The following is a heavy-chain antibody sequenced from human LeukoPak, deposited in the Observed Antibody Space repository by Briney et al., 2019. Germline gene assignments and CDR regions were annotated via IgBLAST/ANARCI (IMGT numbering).Heavy chain of an antibody. V-gene: IGHV4-39*07. D-gene: IGHD3-10*01. CDR1: GGSISSSSYY. Sequence: SETLSLTCTVSGGSISSSSYYWGWIRQPPGKGLEWIVSIYYSGSTYYNPSLKSRVTISVDTSKNQFSLKLSSVTAADTAVYYCARGRRMGQYYYGSGSYYPPDFDYWGQGTLVTVSS. CDR3: ARGRRMGQYYYGSGSYYPPDFDY. J-gene: IGHJ4*02. CDR2: IYYSGST.